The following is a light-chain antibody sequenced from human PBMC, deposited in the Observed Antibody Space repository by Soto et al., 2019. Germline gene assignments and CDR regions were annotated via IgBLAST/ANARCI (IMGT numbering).Light chain of an antibody. V-gene: IGLV2-8*01. CDR1: SSDVGAYNY. Sequence: QSALTQPPSASGSPGQSVTICCTGTSSDVGAYNYVSWYQQYPGKVPKLMVYEVNKRPSGVPDRFSGSKSGNTASLTVSGLQAEDEADYYCASYSGGNNVFGTGTKLTVL. CDR3: ASYSGGNNV. J-gene: IGLJ1*01. CDR2: EVN.